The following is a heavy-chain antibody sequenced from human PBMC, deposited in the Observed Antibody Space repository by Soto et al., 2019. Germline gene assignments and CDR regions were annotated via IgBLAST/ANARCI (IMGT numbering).Heavy chain of an antibody. CDR3: ARGRYGDY. Sequence: QVHLVQSGAEVKKPGASVKVSCKGSGYAFTTYGITWVRQAPGQGLEWMGWISAHNGNTNYAQKLQGRVTVTRDTSTSTAYMELRRLRSDDTAVYYCARGRYGDYWGQGALDTVSS. V-gene: IGHV1-18*01. D-gene: IGHD1-1*01. CDR2: ISAHNGNT. CDR1: GYAFTTYG. J-gene: IGHJ4*02.